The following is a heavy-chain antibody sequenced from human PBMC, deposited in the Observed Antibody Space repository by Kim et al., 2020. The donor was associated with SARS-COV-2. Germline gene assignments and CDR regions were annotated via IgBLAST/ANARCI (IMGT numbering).Heavy chain of an antibody. Sequence: QKFQGRVTITRDTSASTAYRELSSLRSEDTAVYYCARGSIAVAGTIWFDPWGQGTLVTVSS. J-gene: IGHJ5*02. CDR3: ARGSIAVAGTIWFDP. V-gene: IGHV1-3*01. D-gene: IGHD6-19*01.